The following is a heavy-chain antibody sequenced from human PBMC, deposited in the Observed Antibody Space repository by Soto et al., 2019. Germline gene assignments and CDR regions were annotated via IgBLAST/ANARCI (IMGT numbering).Heavy chain of an antibody. J-gene: IGHJ6*02. CDR1: GFTFSSYG. D-gene: IGHD2-21*02. CDR2: ISYDGSNK. CDR3: AILISGLPRMDV. Sequence: GGSLRLSCAASGFTFSSYGMHWVRQAPGKGLEWVAVISYDGSNKYYADSVKGRFTISRDNSKNTLYLQMNSLRAEDTAVYYCAILISGLPRMDVWGQGTTVTVSS. V-gene: IGHV3-30*03.